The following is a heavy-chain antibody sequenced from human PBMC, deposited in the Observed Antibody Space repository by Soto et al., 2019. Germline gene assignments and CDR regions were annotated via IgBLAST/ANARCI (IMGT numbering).Heavy chain of an antibody. Sequence: GGSLRLSCEASGFAFDTYGMHWIRQGAGQGLEWVATMSYDGSKIYYRDSVRGRFSISRDDSKRTLYLQMNSLRAEDTAVYYCAKVSITEQGYWGQGTLVTVSS. D-gene: IGHD3-16*01. V-gene: IGHV3-30*18. CDR3: AKVSITEQGY. CDR1: GFAFDTYG. J-gene: IGHJ4*02. CDR2: MSYDGSKI.